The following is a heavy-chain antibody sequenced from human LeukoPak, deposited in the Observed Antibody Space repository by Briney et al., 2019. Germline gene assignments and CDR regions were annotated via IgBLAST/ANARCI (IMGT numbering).Heavy chain of an antibody. D-gene: IGHD6-13*01. Sequence: ASVKVSCKASGYTFTSYGMSWVRQAPGKGLEWMGWISAYNGNTNYAQNLQGRVTMTTDTSTNTPYMELSSLRADDTAVYYCARSAAAGTRYFQHWGQGTLVTVSS. CDR2: ISAYNGNT. CDR1: GYTFTSYG. J-gene: IGHJ1*01. CDR3: ARSAAAGTRYFQH. V-gene: IGHV1-18*01.